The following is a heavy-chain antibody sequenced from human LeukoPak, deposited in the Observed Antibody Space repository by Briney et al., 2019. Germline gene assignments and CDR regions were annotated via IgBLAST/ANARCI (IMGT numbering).Heavy chain of an antibody. Sequence: ASVKASCKASGYTFTSYGISWVRQAPGQGLEWMGWISAYNGNTNYAQKLQGRVTMTTDTSTSTAYMELRSLRSDDTAVYYCARASSYDFWSGYYYVPYDYWGQGTLVTVSS. CDR2: ISAYNGNT. D-gene: IGHD3-3*01. J-gene: IGHJ4*02. CDR1: GYTFTSYG. CDR3: ARASSYDFWSGYYYVPYDY. V-gene: IGHV1-18*01.